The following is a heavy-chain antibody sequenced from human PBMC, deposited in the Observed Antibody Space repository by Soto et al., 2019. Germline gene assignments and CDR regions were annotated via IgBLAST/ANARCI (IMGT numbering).Heavy chain of an antibody. V-gene: IGHV4-59*08. CDR2: IYYSGST. J-gene: IGHJ6*03. CDR1: GGSINNYY. CDR3: ARHVGKSRGDYYYYMDV. D-gene: IGHD1-26*01. Sequence: SETLSLTCTVSGGSINNYYWSWIRQPPGKGLEWIGYIYYSGSTNYNPSLKSRVTISVDTSKNQCSLKLSSVTAADTAVYYCARHVGKSRGDYYYYMDVWGKGTTVTVSS.